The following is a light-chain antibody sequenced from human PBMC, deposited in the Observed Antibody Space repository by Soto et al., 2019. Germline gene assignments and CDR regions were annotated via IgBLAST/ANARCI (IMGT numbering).Light chain of an antibody. Sequence: EIVLTQSPGTLSLSPGERATLSCRASQSVSSSYLAWYQQKPGQAPRLLIYGASSRATSIPDRFSGSGSGTDFTLTISNLEPEDFALYYGQQYGSSPLWTFGQGPKVEIK. J-gene: IGKJ1*01. CDR2: GAS. CDR1: QSVSSSY. CDR3: QQYGSSPLWT. V-gene: IGKV3-20*01.